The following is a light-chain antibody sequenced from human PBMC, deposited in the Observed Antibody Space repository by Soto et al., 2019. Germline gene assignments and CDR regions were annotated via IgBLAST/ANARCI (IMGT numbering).Light chain of an antibody. Sequence: ELVLTQSAGTLALSAGGRVTGCCRASQSISDTLAWYQQKPGQSSRLLIHGASTRATGFPARFSGSGSGTDFTLTISSLQSEDFAVYYCQQYNNWPWTFGQGTKVDI. CDR2: GAS. J-gene: IGKJ1*01. V-gene: IGKV3-15*01. CDR3: QQYNNWPWT. CDR1: QSISDT.